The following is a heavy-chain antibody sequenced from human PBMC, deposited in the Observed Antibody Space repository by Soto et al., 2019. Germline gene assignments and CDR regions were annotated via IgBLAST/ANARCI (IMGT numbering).Heavy chain of an antibody. D-gene: IGHD3-16*02. CDR3: ARGEVTRIEVMEV. Sequence: SEKASSKTPVYPVVHHYLYVVRQAPGQGLEWMGWINPRNGDKKYAQKFQGRVTMIRDTIITTTYMDLSALTSDDTAVYYWARGEVTRIEVMEVWGRGTTGTVSS. CDR2: INPRNGDK. V-gene: IGHV1-2*02. CDR1: VYPVVHHY. J-gene: IGHJ6*02.